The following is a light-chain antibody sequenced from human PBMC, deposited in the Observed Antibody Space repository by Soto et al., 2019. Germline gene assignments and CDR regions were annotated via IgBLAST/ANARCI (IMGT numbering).Light chain of an antibody. J-gene: IGKJ4*01. CDR3: QPCNSSPYT. V-gene: IGKV1-9*01. CDR2: TVS. Sequence: DIQLTQSPSFLSASVGDRLTITCRASQDIRSSLAWYQQKPGKAPNLLIYTVSTLQSGVPSRFSGSRSGTEFTLTIRSLQPEDFATYYCQPCNSSPYTFGGGTKMAI. CDR1: QDIRSS.